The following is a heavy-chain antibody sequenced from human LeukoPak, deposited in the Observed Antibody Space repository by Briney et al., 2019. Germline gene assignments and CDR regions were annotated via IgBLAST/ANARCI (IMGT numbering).Heavy chain of an antibody. V-gene: IGHV3-23*01. D-gene: IGHD5-24*01. CDR3: AKREEMATNPNDY. CDR2: ISGSGGST. Sequence: GGSLRVSCAAPGFTFSSYAMSWVRQAPGKGLEWVSAISGSGGSTYYADSVKGRFTISRDNSKNTLYLQMNSLRAEDTAVYYCAKREEMATNPNDYWGQGTLVTVSS. CDR1: GFTFSSYA. J-gene: IGHJ4*02.